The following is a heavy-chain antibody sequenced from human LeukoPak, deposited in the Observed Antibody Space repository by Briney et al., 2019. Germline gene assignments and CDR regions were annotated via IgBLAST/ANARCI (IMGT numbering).Heavy chain of an antibody. Sequence: SGGSLRLSCAASGFTSSSYAMSWVRQAPGKGLEWVANIKEDGSEKYYVDSVKGRFTVSRDNAKNSLYLQINSLTAEDTAVYYCARAHSSAWGYWGQGTLVTVSS. CDR2: IKEDGSEK. CDR3: ARAHSSAWGY. J-gene: IGHJ4*02. CDR1: GFTSSSYA. V-gene: IGHV3-7*01. D-gene: IGHD6-19*01.